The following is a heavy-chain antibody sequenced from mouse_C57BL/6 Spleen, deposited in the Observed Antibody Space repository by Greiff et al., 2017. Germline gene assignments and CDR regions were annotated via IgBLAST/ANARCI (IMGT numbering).Heavy chain of an antibody. D-gene: IGHD2-3*01. J-gene: IGHJ3*01. CDR3: ARDDGYYGEAWFAY. CDR2: ITYDGST. CDR1: GYSITSCYY. V-gene: IGHV3-6*01. Sequence: EVKLMESGPGLVKPSPSLSLTCSVTGYSITSCYYWYWIRQFPGNKLEWMGYITYDGSTHSNPPLKNPIPITRETSKNQFFLKLNSVTTEDTAAYDGARDDGYYGEAWFAYWGQGTLVTVSA.